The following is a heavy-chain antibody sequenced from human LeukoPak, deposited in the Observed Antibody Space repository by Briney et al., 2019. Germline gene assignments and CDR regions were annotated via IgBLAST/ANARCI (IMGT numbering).Heavy chain of an antibody. CDR1: GFTFSSEW. V-gene: IGHV3-7*01. Sequence: QSGESLRLSCAASGFTFSSEWMSWVRQAPGKGLEWAANINPDGSVKYYVDSVKGRFTISRDNAKNSLYLQMNSLRAEDTAVYYCARDRNYGSGSYYDYWYFDLWGRGTLVTVSS. CDR2: INPDGSVK. D-gene: IGHD3-10*01. J-gene: IGHJ2*01. CDR3: ARDRNYGSGSYYDYWYFDL.